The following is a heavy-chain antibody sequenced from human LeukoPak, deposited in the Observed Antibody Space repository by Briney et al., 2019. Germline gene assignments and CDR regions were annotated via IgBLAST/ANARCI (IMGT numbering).Heavy chain of an antibody. Sequence: GASVKVSCKASGYTFTSYGISWVRQAPGQGLEWMGRINPNSGGTNYAQKFQGRVTMTRDTSISTAYMELSRLRSDDTAVYYCATPTLCSSTSCYDYWGQGTLVTVSS. CDR2: INPNSGGT. CDR1: GYTFTSYG. V-gene: IGHV1-2*06. J-gene: IGHJ4*02. D-gene: IGHD2-2*01. CDR3: ATPTLCSSTSCYDY.